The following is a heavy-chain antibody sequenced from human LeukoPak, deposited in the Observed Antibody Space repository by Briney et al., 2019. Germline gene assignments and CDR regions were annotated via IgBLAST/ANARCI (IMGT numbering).Heavy chain of an antibody. V-gene: IGHV1-46*01. CDR1: GYTFTSYY. D-gene: IGHD2-21*02. Sequence: ASVKVSCKASGYTFTSYYMHWVRQAPGQGLEWMGIINPSGGSTSCAQKFQGRVTMTRDTSTSTVYMELSSLRSEDTAVYYCARRGVTEAHYYGMDVWGQGTTVTVSS. J-gene: IGHJ6*02. CDR2: INPSGGST. CDR3: ARRGVTEAHYYGMDV.